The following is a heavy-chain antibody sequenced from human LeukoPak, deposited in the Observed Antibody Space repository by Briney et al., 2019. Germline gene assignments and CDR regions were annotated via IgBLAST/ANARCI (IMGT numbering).Heavy chain of an antibody. D-gene: IGHD2-2*01. J-gene: IGHJ5*02. CDR1: GGSISSYY. V-gene: IGHV4-59*01. CDR3: AGGPADYNWSDP. Sequence: SETLSLTCTVSGGSISSYYWSWIRQPPGKGLEWIGYIYYSGSTNYNPSLKSRVTISVDTSKNQFSLKLSSVTAADTAVYYCAGGPADYNWSDPWGQGTLVTVSS. CDR2: IYYSGST.